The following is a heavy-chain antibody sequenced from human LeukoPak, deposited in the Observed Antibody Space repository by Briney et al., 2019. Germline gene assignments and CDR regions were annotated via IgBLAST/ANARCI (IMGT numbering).Heavy chain of an antibody. Sequence: SETLSLTCTVSGGSISSYYWSWIRQPPGKGLEWIGYIYYSGSTNYNPSLKSRVTISVDTSKNQFSLKLSSETAADTAVYYCARSSHIAAAGTGPYYYYYYYMDVWGKGTTVTVSS. J-gene: IGHJ6*03. CDR2: IYYSGST. D-gene: IGHD6-13*01. CDR3: ARSSHIAAAGTGPYYYYYYYMDV. CDR1: GGSISSYY. V-gene: IGHV4-59*01.